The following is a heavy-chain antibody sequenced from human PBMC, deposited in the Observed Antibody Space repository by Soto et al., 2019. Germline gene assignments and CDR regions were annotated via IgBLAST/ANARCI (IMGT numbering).Heavy chain of an antibody. CDR2: IGTAGDT. V-gene: IGHV3-13*04. CDR1: GFTFSSYD. J-gene: IGHJ6*02. Sequence: PGGSLRLSCAASGFTFSSYDMHWVRQATGKGLEWVSAIGTAGDTYYPGSVKGRFTISRENAKNSLYLQMNSLKTEGTAVYYCTRVPYYDSSGNYYYYGMDVWGQGTTVTVSS. CDR3: TRVPYYDSSGNYYYYGMDV. D-gene: IGHD3-22*01.